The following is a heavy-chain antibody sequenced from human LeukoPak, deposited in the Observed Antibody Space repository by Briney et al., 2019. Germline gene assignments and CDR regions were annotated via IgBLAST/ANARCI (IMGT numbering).Heavy chain of an antibody. CDR2: INHSGST. D-gene: IGHD3-3*01. J-gene: IGHJ6*02. CDR1: GGSFSGYY. V-gene: IGHV4-34*01. CDR3: ARHRTIFGVVIGPGV. Sequence: PSETLSLTCAVYGGSFSGYYWSWIRQPPGKGLEWIGEINHSGSTNYNPSLKSRVTISVDTSKNQFSLKLSSVTAADTAVYYCARHRTIFGVVIGPGVWGQGTTVTVSS.